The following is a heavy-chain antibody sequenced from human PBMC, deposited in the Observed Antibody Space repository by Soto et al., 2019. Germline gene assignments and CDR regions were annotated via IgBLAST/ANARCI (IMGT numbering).Heavy chain of an antibody. CDR3: TTESLGAAMVIG. CDR2: IKSKTDGGTT. J-gene: IGHJ4*02. Sequence: PVWARRLSWTSSVFTLSNAWRNWVHQSPGKGLECVGRIKSKTDGGTTDYAAPVKGRFTISRDDSKNTMYLQMNSLKTEDTAVYYCTTESLGAAMVIGWGQGTLVTVSS. D-gene: IGHD5-18*01. CDR1: VFTLSNAW. V-gene: IGHV3-15*07.